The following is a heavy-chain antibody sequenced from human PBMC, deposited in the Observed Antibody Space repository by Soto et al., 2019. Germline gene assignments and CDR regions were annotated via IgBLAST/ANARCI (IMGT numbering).Heavy chain of an antibody. J-gene: IGHJ4*02. CDR2: IIPIFGTA. Sequence: GASVKVSCKASGGTFSSYAISWVRQAPGQGLEWMGGIIPIFGTANYAQKFQGRVTITADESTSTAYMELSSLRSEDTAVYYCARDEGDSSSWYQYYFDYWGQGTLVTVSS. V-gene: IGHV1-69*13. CDR1: GGTFSSYA. D-gene: IGHD6-13*01. CDR3: ARDEGDSSSWYQYYFDY.